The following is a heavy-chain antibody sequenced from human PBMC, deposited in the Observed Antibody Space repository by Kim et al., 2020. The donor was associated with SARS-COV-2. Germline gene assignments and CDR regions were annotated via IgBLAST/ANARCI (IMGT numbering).Heavy chain of an antibody. D-gene: IGHD3-10*01. CDR3: TTEQWFGPWYYYGMDV. CDR1: GFTFSNAW. CDR2: IKSKTDGGTT. V-gene: IGHV3-15*01. Sequence: GGSLRLSCAASGFTFSNAWMSWVRQAPGKGLEWVGRIKSKTDGGTTDYAAPVKGRFTISRDDSKNTLYLQMNSLKTEDTAVYYCTTEQWFGPWYYYGMDVWGQGTTVTVSS. J-gene: IGHJ6*02.